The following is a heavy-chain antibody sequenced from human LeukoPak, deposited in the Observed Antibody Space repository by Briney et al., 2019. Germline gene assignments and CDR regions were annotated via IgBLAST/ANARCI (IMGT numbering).Heavy chain of an antibody. CDR1: GFTFSSYA. CDR2: ISGSGGST. V-gene: IGHV3-23*01. Sequence: GGSLRLSCAASGFTFSSYAMSWVRQAPGKGLEWVSAISGSGGSTYYADSVKGRFTISRDNSKNTLYLQMNSLRAEDTAVYYCGPGMAVAPGLITYFDCWGQGTLVTVSS. CDR3: GPGMAVAPGLITYFDC. D-gene: IGHD6-19*01. J-gene: IGHJ4*02.